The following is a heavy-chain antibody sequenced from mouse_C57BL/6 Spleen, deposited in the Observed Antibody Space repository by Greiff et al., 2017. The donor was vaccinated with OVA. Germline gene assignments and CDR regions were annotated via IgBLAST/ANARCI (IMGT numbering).Heavy chain of an antibody. V-gene: IGHV1-85*01. D-gene: IGHD1-1*01. CDR2: IYPRDGST. CDR3: ARGATVVESYFDY. CDR1: GYTFTSYD. J-gene: IGHJ2*01. Sequence: QVQLQQSGPELVKPGASVKLSCKASGYTFTSYDINWVKQRPGQGLEWIGWIYPRDGSTKYKEKLKGKATLTVDTSSSTAYMELHSLTSEDSAVYFCARGATVVESYFDYWGQGTTLTVSS.